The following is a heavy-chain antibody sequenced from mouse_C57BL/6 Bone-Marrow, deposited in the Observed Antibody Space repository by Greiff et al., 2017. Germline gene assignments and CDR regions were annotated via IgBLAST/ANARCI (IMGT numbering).Heavy chain of an antibody. Sequence: EVKVVESGGGLVKPGGSLKLSCAASGFTFSSYAMSWVRQTPEKRLEWVATISDGGSYTYYPDNVKGRFTISRDNAKNNLYLQMSHLKSEDTAMXYCAKEGLPYYAMDYWGQGTSVTVSS. CDR2: ISDGGSYT. D-gene: IGHD2-2*01. V-gene: IGHV5-4*01. CDR3: AKEGLPYYAMDY. J-gene: IGHJ4*01. CDR1: GFTFSSYA.